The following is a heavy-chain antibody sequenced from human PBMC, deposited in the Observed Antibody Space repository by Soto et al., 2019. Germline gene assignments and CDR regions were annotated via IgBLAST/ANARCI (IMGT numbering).Heavy chain of an antibody. CDR3: ARDQVAAVAGDERGGGGYYGMDV. J-gene: IGHJ6*02. V-gene: IGHV1-69*01. Sequence: QVQLVQSGAEVKKPGSSVKVSCKASGGTFSSYAISWVRQAPGQGLEWMGGIIPIFGTANYAQKFQGRVTITADESTSTAYMELSSLRSEDTAVYYCARDQVAAVAGDERGGGGYYGMDVWGQGTTVTVSS. CDR1: GGTFSSYA. D-gene: IGHD6-19*01. CDR2: IIPIFGTA.